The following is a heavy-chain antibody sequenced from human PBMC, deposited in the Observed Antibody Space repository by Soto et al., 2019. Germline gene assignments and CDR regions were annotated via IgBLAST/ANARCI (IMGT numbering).Heavy chain of an antibody. Sequence: SETLSLTCAVYGGSFSGYYWSWIRQPPGKGLEWLGEINHSGSTNYKPSLKSRVTISVDTYKNQFSLKLSSVTAADTAVYYCARGQIQLWSLVFDYWGQGTLVTVSS. J-gene: IGHJ4*02. D-gene: IGHD5-18*01. CDR2: INHSGST. CDR1: GGSFSGYY. V-gene: IGHV4-34*01. CDR3: ARGQIQLWSLVFDY.